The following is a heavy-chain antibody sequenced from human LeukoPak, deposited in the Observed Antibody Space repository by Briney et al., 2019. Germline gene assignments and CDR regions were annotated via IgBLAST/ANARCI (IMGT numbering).Heavy chain of an antibody. CDR1: GYTFTSYG. D-gene: IGHD3-22*01. Sequence: ASVKVSRNASGYTFTSYGISWVRQAPGQGLERMGWISAYNGNTNYAQKLQGRVTMTTDTSTSTAYMELRSLRSDDTAVYYCAREGTYYYDSSGYPDYWGQGTLVTVSS. CDR2: ISAYNGNT. CDR3: AREGTYYYDSSGYPDY. J-gene: IGHJ4*02. V-gene: IGHV1-18*01.